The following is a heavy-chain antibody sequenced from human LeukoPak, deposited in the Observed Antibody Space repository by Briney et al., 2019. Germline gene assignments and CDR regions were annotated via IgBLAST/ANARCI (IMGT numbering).Heavy chain of an antibody. CDR3: ARDEFGERAFDI. V-gene: IGHV1-2*02. CDR1: VHTFTDYY. CDR2: INPNSGGT. Sequence: ASVTVSCKASVHTFTDYYMHWVRQAPGQGLAWMGWINPNSGGTNYAQKFQGRVTMTRDTSISTAYMELSRLRSDDTAVYYCARDEFGERAFDIWGQGTMVTVSS. J-gene: IGHJ3*02. D-gene: IGHD3-10*01.